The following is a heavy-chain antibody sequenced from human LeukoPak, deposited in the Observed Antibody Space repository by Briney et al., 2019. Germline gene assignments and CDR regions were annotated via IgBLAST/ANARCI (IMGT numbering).Heavy chain of an antibody. Sequence: SETLSLTCTVSGGSISSSSYYWGWIRQPPGKGLEWIGSIYYSGSTYYNPSLKSRVTISVDTSKNQFSLKLSSVTAADTAVYYCARSIKLGITMVRGDLFDPWGQGTLVTVSS. V-gene: IGHV4-39*07. CDR2: IYYSGST. D-gene: IGHD3-10*01. J-gene: IGHJ5*02. CDR1: GGSISSSSYY. CDR3: ARSIKLGITMVRGDLFDP.